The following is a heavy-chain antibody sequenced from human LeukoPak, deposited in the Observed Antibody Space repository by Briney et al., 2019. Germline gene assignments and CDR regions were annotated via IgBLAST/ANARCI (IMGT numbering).Heavy chain of an antibody. V-gene: IGHV4-34*01. CDR1: GGSFSGYY. J-gene: IGHJ4*02. Sequence: SETLPLTCAVYGGSFSGYYWSWIRQPPAKGLHWIGEINHTGSTNYNPSLKSRVTISVDTSKNQFSLKLSSVTAADTAVYYCARGGSYSSDDYFDYWGQGTLVTVSS. CDR2: INHTGST. CDR3: ARGGSYSSDDYFDY. D-gene: IGHD3-22*01.